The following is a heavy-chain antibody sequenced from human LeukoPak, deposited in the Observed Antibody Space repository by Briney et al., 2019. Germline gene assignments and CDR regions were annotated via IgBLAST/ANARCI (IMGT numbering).Heavy chain of an antibody. D-gene: IGHD2-15*01. CDR2: INGDGYSI. Sequence: GGSLRLSCAASGFAFSGYWMHWVRQAPGKGLVWLSRINGDGYSISYADSVKGRFTISRDNAKNTLYLQMNSLRAEDAAMYYCARGEAVRGTDHWGRGALVTVSS. V-gene: IGHV3-74*01. J-gene: IGHJ4*02. CDR1: GFAFSGYW. CDR3: ARGEAVRGTDH.